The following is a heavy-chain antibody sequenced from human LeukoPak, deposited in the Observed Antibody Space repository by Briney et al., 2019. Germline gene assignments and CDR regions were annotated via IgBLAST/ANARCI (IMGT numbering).Heavy chain of an antibody. Sequence: SGTLSLTCAVSGGSISSSNWWSWVRQPPGKGLEWIGEIYHSGITNYNPSLKSRVTISVDKSKNQFSLKLSSVTAADTAVYYCARVFYDSSQLLFFDYWGQGTLVTVSS. J-gene: IGHJ4*02. D-gene: IGHD3-22*01. CDR3: ARVFYDSSQLLFFDY. CDR1: GGSISSSNW. CDR2: IYHSGIT. V-gene: IGHV4-4*02.